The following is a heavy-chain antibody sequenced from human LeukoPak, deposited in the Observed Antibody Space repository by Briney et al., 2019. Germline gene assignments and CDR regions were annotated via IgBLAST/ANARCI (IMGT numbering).Heavy chain of an antibody. J-gene: IGHJ4*02. V-gene: IGHV4-61*08. CDR2: IYYSGST. CDR1: GGSISSGGYY. CDR3: AREHYTSGWYIRD. Sequence: PSETLSLTCTVSGGSISSGGYYWSWIRQHPGKGLEWIGYIYYSGSTYYNPSLKSRVTISIDTSKIQFSLKLTSVTAADTAVYYCAREHYTSGWYIRDWGQGTLVTVSS. D-gene: IGHD6-19*01.